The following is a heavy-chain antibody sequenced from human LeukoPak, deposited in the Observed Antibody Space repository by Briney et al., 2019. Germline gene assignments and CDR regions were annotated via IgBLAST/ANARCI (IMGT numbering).Heavy chain of an antibody. CDR3: ARVSGGYSSSWSYYFDY. J-gene: IGHJ4*02. CDR1: GGSISSSSYY. D-gene: IGHD6-13*01. CDR2: IYYSGST. V-gene: IGHV4-39*07. Sequence: SETLSLTCTVSGGSISSSSYYWGWIRQPPGKGLEWIGSIYYSGSTYYNPSLKSRVTISVDTSKNQFSLKLSSVTAADTAVYYCARVSGGYSSSWSYYFDYWGQGTLVTVSS.